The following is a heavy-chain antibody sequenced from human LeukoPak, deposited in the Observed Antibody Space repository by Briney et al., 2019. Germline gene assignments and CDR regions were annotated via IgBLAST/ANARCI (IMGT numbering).Heavy chain of an antibody. Sequence: SETLSLTCTVSGGSITSVSYYWGWIRQPPGKGLEWIGSIYYNGGAYYNPSLKSRLTISVDTSKNQFSLELSSVTAADMAVYYCARLSGTHYEAIDYWGQGTLVTVSS. CDR3: ARLSGTHYEAIDY. D-gene: IGHD1-14*01. CDR1: GGSITSVSYY. CDR2: IYYNGGA. V-gene: IGHV4-39*01. J-gene: IGHJ4*02.